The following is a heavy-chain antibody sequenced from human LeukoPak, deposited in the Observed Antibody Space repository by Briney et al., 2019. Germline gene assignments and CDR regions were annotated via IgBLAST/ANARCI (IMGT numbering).Heavy chain of an antibody. CDR3: ARSGLSRFGF. V-gene: IGHV3-30*03. D-gene: IGHD2/OR15-2a*01. CDR1: GFTFSNYG. J-gene: IGHJ4*02. CDR2: ISFDGSNK. Sequence: GGSLRLSFAASGFTFSNYGMHWVRQAPGKGLEWVAVISFDGSNKYYADSVKGRFTISRDNSRNTLYLQMNSLRAEDTAVYYCARSGLSRFGFWGQGTLVTVSS.